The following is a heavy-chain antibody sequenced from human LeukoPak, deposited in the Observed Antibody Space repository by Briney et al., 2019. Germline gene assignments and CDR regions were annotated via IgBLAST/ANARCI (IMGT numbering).Heavy chain of an antibody. V-gene: IGHV1-46*03. D-gene: IGHD1-1*01. CDR3: ARGKLERRELYFDY. Sequence: GASVKGSCKASGYTFTSYYMHWVREAPGQGVEWMGIINPSGGSTSYAQRCQGRGTMTTDTPTRAGYMELSSRRAQEPGGCSCARGKLERRELYFDYWGQGTLVTVSS. CDR2: INPSGGST. CDR1: GYTFTSYY. J-gene: IGHJ4*02.